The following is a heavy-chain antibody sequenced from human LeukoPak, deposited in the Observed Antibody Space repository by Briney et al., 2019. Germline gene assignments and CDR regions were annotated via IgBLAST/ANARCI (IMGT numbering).Heavy chain of an antibody. CDR1: GFTFSSYS. J-gene: IGHJ4*02. D-gene: IGHD2-2*01. V-gene: IGHV3-48*01. Sequence: GGSLRLSCAASGFTFSSYSMNWARQAPGKGLEWVSYISNSGSIIYYADSVKGRFTISRDNSKNTLYLQMNSLRAEDTAVYYCATRYCSSTSCQLYWGQGTLVTVSS. CDR2: ISNSGSII. CDR3: ATRYCSSTSCQLY.